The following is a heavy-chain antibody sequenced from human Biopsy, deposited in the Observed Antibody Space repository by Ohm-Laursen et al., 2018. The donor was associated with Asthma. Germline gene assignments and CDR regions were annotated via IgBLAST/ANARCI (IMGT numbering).Heavy chain of an antibody. J-gene: IGHJ6*02. CDR2: ISYGGKT. D-gene: IGHD3-3*01. CDR1: GGSMTPTSHY. V-gene: IGHV4-39*01. CDR3: ARRITIFGVVQKDHGMDA. Sequence: SDTLSLTWTVSGGSMTPTSHYWDWIRQAPGKGLEWIGYISYGGKTSYNPSPKNRVTISRDTSKNQFSLRLTSVTAADTAVYFCARRITIFGVVQKDHGMDAWGQGTTVIVSS.